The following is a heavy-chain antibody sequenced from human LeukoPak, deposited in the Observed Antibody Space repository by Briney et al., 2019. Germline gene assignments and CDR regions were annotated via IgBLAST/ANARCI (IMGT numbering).Heavy chain of an antibody. J-gene: IGHJ4*02. CDR3: ARSTFSDYDSSGYYPIFDY. V-gene: IGHV1-46*01. Sequence: GASVKVSCKAPGYTFTSYYMHWVRQAPGQGLEWMGIINPSGGSTSYAQKFQGRVTMTRDTSTSTVYMELSSLRSEDTAVYYCARSTFSDYDSSGYYPIFDYWGQGTLVTVSS. CDR2: INPSGGST. CDR1: GYTFTSYY. D-gene: IGHD3-22*01.